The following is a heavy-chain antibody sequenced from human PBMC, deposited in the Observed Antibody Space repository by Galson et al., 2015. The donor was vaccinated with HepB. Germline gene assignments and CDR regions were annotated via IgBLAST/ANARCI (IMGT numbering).Heavy chain of an antibody. CDR3: ARGPFLLPTEYFDY. CDR2: ISGSGITT. V-gene: IGHV3-48*01. D-gene: IGHD2/OR15-2a*01. CDR1: GFTFSSYG. Sequence: SLRLSCAASGFTFSSYGMNWVRLTPGKGLEWVSHISGSGITTYYADSVKGRFTTSRDNAKNTVYLQMTNLRVEDTAIYFCARGPFLLPTEYFDYWGQGTQVTVAS. J-gene: IGHJ4*02.